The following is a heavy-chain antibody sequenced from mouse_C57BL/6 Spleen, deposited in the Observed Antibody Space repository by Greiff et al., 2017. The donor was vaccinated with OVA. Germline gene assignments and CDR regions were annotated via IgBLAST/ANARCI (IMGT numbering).Heavy chain of an antibody. CDR1: GFTFRSYA. V-gene: IGHV5-4*01. D-gene: IGHD4-1*01. CDR3: ARERTGTYYFDY. Sequence: DVKLVESGGGLVKPGGSLKLSCAASGFTFRSYAMSWVRQTPEKRLEWVGTISDGGSYTYYPDNVKGRFTISRDNAKNNLYLQMSHLKSEDTAMYYCARERTGTYYFDYWGQGTTLTVSS. CDR2: ISDGGSYT. J-gene: IGHJ2*01.